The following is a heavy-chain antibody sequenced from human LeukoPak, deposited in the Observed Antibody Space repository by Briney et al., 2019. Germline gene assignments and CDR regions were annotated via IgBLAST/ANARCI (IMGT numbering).Heavy chain of an antibody. CDR3: ARFGSSTWYKGAFET. V-gene: IGHV4-34*12. CDR2: IVHSGNT. Sequence: SETLSLTCAVYGGSFSGYYWCWIRQPPGKGLEWVGEIVHSGNTKYNPSLKSRVTISVDTSKNQFSLNLTSVTAADTAVYYCARFGSSTWYKGAFETWGQGTMVTVAS. CDR1: GGSFSGYY. D-gene: IGHD6-13*01. J-gene: IGHJ3*02.